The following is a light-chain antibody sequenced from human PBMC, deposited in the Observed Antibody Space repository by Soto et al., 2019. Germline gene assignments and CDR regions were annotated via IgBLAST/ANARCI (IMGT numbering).Light chain of an antibody. CDR2: DAS. Sequence: EIVLTQSPATLSLSPGERATLSCRASQSVSSYLAWYQQKPGQGPRLLIYDASNRATGIPGRFSGSGSGTDFTLAISRLEREDSAVYYCQQRSDLVTFGGGTKVEIK. J-gene: IGKJ4*01. V-gene: IGKV3-11*01. CDR3: QQRSDLVT. CDR1: QSVSSY.